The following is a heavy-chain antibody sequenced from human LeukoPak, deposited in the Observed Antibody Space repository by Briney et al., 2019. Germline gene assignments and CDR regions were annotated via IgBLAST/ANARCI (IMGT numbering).Heavy chain of an antibody. V-gene: IGHV4-39*01. CDR3: ARRPPSGKHFDS. CDR2: IYYTGST. CDR1: GGSVGSSSCY. D-gene: IGHD4-23*01. J-gene: IGHJ4*02. Sequence: SETLSLTCTVSGGSVGSSSCYWGWIRQPPGKGLEWIGSIYYTGSTYYNPSLKSRVTISVDTSKNQFSLKLSSVTAADTAVYYCARRPPSGKHFDSWGQGALVTVSS.